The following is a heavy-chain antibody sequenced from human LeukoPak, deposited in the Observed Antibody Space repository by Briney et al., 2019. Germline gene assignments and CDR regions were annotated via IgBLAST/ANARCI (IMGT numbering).Heavy chain of an antibody. V-gene: IGHV3-48*03. D-gene: IGHD6-19*01. CDR1: GFTFSSYE. CDR2: ISSSGSTI. Sequence: GGSLRLSCAASGFTFSSYEMNWVRQAPGKGLEWVSYISSSGSTIYYADSVKGRFTISRDNAKNSLYLQMNSLRVEDTAVYHCARARLAVSGNYFENWGQGTLVTVSS. J-gene: IGHJ4*02. CDR3: ARARLAVSGNYFEN.